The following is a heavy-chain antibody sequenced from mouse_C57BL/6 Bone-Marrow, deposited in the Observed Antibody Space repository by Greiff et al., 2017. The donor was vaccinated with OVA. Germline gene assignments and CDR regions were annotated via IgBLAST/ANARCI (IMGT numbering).Heavy chain of an antibody. CDR2: INPSNGGT. V-gene: IGHV1-53*01. CDR1: GYTFTSYW. D-gene: IGHD1-1*01. Sequence: QVQLKQSGTELVKPGASVKLSCKASGYTFTSYWMHWVKQRPGQGLEWIGNINPSNGGTNYNEKFKSKATLTVDKSSSTAYMQLSSLTSEDSAVYYCARITTVVYFDYWGQGTTLTVSS. CDR3: ARITTVVYFDY. J-gene: IGHJ2*01.